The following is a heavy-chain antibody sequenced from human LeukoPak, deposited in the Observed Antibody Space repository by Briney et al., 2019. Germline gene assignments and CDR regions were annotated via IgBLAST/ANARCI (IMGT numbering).Heavy chain of an antibody. CDR1: GSTFSSYS. CDR2: ISSSYI. J-gene: IGHJ4*02. CDR3: ARIIAVAGTGFFDY. D-gene: IGHD6-19*01. V-gene: IGHV3-21*01. Sequence: GGSLRLSCAASGSTFSSYSMNWVRQAPGKGLEWVSSISSSYIYYADSVKGRFTISRDNAKNSLYLQMNSLRAEDTAVYYCARIIAVAGTGFFDYWGQGTLVTVSS.